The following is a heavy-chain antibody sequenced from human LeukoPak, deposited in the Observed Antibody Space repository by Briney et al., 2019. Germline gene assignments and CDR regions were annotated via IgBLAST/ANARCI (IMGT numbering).Heavy chain of an antibody. D-gene: IGHD3-22*01. Sequence: ASVKVSCKASGYTFTSYAMHWVRQAPGQRLEWMGWINAGNGNTKYSQKFQGRVTITRDTSADTAYMELSSLRSEDTAVYYCARDARDDSSGYYDYYYYGMDVWGQGTTVTVSS. J-gene: IGHJ6*02. CDR3: ARDARDDSSGYYDYYYYGMDV. V-gene: IGHV1-3*01. CDR1: GYTFTSYA. CDR2: INAGNGNT.